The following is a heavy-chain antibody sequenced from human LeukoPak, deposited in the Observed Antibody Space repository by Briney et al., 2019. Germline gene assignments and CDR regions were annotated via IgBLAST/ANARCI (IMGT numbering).Heavy chain of an antibody. V-gene: IGHV3-23*01. CDR3: AKDLGAYYGSGPHAFDI. J-gene: IGHJ3*02. Sequence: AGGSLRLSCAASGFTFSGYAMSWVRQAPGKWLEWVSAISGSGGSTYYADSVKGRFTISRDNSKNTLYLQMNSLRAEDTAVYYCAKDLGAYYGSGPHAFDIWGQGTMVTVSS. CDR2: ISGSGGST. CDR1: GFTFSGYA. D-gene: IGHD3-10*01.